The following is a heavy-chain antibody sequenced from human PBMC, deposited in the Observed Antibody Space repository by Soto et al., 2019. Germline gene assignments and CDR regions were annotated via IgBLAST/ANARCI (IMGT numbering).Heavy chain of an antibody. CDR2: ISYDGSNK. D-gene: IGHD2-21*01. J-gene: IGHJ3*02. Sequence: LRLSCAASGFTFSTYGLHWVRQAPGKGLEWVAVISYDGSNKYYTDSVKGRFTISRDNSKNTLYLQMNSLRAEDTAVYYCAKIGEADIWGQGTMVTVSS. CDR1: GFTFSTYG. V-gene: IGHV3-30*18. CDR3: AKIGEADI.